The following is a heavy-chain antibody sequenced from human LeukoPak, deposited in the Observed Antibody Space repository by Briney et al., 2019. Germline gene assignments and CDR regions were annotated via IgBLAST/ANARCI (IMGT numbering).Heavy chain of an antibody. J-gene: IGHJ4*02. CDR2: IYYSGST. CDR3: ARLGYCSGGSCYDFDY. Sequence: SETLSLTCTVSGGSISSSSYYWGWIRQPPGKGLEWIGSIYYSGSTYYNPSLKSRVTISVDTSKNQFPLKLSSVTAADTAVYYCARLGYCSGGSCYDFDYWGQGTLVTVSS. CDR1: GGSISSSSYY. V-gene: IGHV4-39*01. D-gene: IGHD2-15*01.